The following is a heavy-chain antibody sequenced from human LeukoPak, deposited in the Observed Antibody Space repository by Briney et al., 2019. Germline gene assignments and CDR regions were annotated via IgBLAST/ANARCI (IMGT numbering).Heavy chain of an antibody. CDR3: AKDSKGTMVRGYFDY. J-gene: IGHJ4*02. Sequence: PGGSLRLSCAASGFTFDDYTMHWVRQAPGKGREWVSLISWDGGSTYYADSVKGRFTISRDNSKNPLYLQMNSLRTEDTALYYCAKDSKGTMVRGYFDYWGQGTLVTVSS. CDR2: ISWDGGST. V-gene: IGHV3-43*01. CDR1: GFTFDDYT. D-gene: IGHD3-10*01.